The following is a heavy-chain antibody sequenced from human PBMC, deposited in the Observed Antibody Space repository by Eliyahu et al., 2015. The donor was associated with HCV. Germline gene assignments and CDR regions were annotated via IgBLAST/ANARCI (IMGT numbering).Heavy chain of an antibody. CDR1: GFTFGDYA. V-gene: IGHV3-49*05. J-gene: IGHJ4*02. CDR2: IRSKAYGGTT. Sequence: EVQLVESGGGLVKPGRSLRLSCTASGFTFGDYAMSWFRQAPGKGLEWVGFIRSKAYGGTTEYAASVKGRFTISRDDSKSIAYLQMNSLKTEDTAVYYCTRDIASSYCGGDCYPDYWGQGTLVTVSS. CDR3: TRDIASSYCGGDCYPDY. D-gene: IGHD2-21*02.